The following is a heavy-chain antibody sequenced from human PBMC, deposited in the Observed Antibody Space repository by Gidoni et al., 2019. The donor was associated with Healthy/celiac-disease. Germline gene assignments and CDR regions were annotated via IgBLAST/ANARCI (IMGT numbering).Heavy chain of an antibody. CDR3: ARDRGTTNGWFDP. D-gene: IGHD1-26*01. CDR1: GGPISSYY. V-gene: IGHV4-59*01. J-gene: IGHJ5*02. Sequence: QMQLQETGPGLVKPSETLSRRCTVSGGPISSYYWSWIRQPPGKGLGWIGYIYYSGSTNYNPSLKSRVIISVDTSKTQFSLKMSSVTAADTAVYYCARDRGTTNGWFDPWGQGTLVTVSS. CDR2: IYYSGST.